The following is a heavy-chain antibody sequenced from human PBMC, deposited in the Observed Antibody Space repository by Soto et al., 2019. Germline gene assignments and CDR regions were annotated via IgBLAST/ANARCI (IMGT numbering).Heavy chain of an antibody. CDR1: GYSFSSYW. Sequence: XESLKIYRQGSGYSFSSYWIVWVRQIPGNDLEWMGIIYPGDSDTRYSPSFQGQVTISADKSLRTAYLQWTSLKASDTALYYCARTRPFNLGFYYEGMDVWGQGTTVTVSS. J-gene: IGHJ6*02. CDR3: ARTRPFNLGFYYEGMDV. CDR2: IYPGDSDT. V-gene: IGHV5-51*01. D-gene: IGHD3-16*01.